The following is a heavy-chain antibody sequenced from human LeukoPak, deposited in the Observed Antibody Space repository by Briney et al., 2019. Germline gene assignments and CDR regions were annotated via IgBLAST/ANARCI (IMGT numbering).Heavy chain of an antibody. CDR2: IYYSGSI. CDR3: ARDSGYDPKPQAERADY. CDR1: GGSLSSYY. D-gene: IGHD5-12*01. J-gene: IGHJ4*02. V-gene: IGHV4-59*12. Sequence: PSETLSLTCSVSGGSLSSYYWSWIRQPPGKGLEWIGYIYYSGSINYNPSLKSRVTISVDTSKNQFSLKLSSVTAADTAVYYCARDSGYDPKPQAERADYWGQGTLVTVSS.